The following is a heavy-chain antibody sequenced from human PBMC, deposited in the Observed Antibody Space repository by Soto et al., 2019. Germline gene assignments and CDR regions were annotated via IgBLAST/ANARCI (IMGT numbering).Heavy chain of an antibody. J-gene: IGHJ4*02. CDR3: ARGTDCPTVSYRKVGPDC. Sequence: QVQVVETGGGVGQPGRSLRLSCAASGFSFSTYAMHWVRQTPGKGLEWVAVISYDGSDKYYADSVKGRFTISRDNSKDTVYLEMNSLRTEYTAPYYCARGTDCPTVSYRKVGPDCWGQGTLFTVSS. CDR2: ISYDGSDK. CDR1: GFSFSTYA. D-gene: IGHD2-8*01. V-gene: IGHV3-30-3*01.